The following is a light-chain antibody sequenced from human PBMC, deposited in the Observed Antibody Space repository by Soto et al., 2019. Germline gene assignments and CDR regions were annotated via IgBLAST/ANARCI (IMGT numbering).Light chain of an antibody. Sequence: EFVMTQSPATLSVSPGERATLSCRASQSARISLGWYQQKPGQAPRLLIYDVSTRATGVPARFSGSGSGTEFTLTISSPQSEDFAVYYCQQYNNWPPTFGQGTRLEIK. V-gene: IGKV3-15*01. CDR1: QSARIS. CDR3: QQYNNWPPT. J-gene: IGKJ5*01. CDR2: DVS.